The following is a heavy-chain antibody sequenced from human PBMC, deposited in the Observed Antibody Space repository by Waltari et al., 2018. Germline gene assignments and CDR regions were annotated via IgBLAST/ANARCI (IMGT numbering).Heavy chain of an antibody. CDR2: INHSGST. V-gene: IGHV4-34*01. D-gene: IGHD2-2*01. Sequence: QVQLQQWGAGLLKPSETLSLTCAVYGGSFSGYYWSWIRQPPGKGLEWIGEINHSGSTNYNPALTSRVTISVDTSKNQFSLKLSSVTAADTAVYYCAVVPAAIGYYGMDVWGQGTTVTVSS. CDR3: AVVPAAIGYYGMDV. J-gene: IGHJ6*02. CDR1: GGSFSGYY.